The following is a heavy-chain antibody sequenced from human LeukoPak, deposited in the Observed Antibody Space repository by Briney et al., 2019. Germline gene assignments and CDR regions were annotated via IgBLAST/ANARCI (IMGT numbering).Heavy chain of an antibody. CDR1: GFTVSSNY. CDR2: IYSGGST. CDR3: ASSPIRYYYDSSGYDAFDI. V-gene: IGHV3-53*01. J-gene: IGHJ3*02. Sequence: PGGSLRLSCAASGFTVSSNYMSWVRQAPGKGLEWVSVIYSGGSTYYADSVKGRFTISRDNSKNTLYLQMNSLRAEDTAVYYCASSPIRYYYDSSGYDAFDIWGQGTMVTVSS. D-gene: IGHD3-22*01.